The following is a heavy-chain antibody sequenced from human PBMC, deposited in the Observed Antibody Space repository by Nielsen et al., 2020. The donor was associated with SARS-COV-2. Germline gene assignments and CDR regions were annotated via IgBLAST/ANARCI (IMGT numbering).Heavy chain of an antibody. V-gene: IGHV3-53*01. Sequence: WIRQPPGKGLEWVSVIYSIYSGSNTYYADSVKGRFTISRDNSKNTLYLHMNSLRAEDTAVYYCARAGTITGTTPHLYGMDVWGQGTTVTVSS. J-gene: IGHJ6*02. CDR2: IYSIYSGSNT. CDR3: ARAGTITGTTPHLYGMDV. D-gene: IGHD1-20*01.